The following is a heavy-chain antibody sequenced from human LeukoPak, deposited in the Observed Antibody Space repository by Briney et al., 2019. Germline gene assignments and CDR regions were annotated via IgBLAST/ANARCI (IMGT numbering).Heavy chain of an antibody. CDR2: ISSSSSYI. V-gene: IGHV3-21*01. Sequence: GGSLRLSCAASGFTFSSYSMNSVRQAPGKGLEWVSSISSSSSYIYYADSVKGRFTISRDNAKNSLYLQMNSLRAEDTAVYYCASEILLWFGEITNDYWGQGTLVTVSS. CDR1: GFTFSSYS. J-gene: IGHJ4*02. D-gene: IGHD3-10*01. CDR3: ASEILLWFGEITNDY.